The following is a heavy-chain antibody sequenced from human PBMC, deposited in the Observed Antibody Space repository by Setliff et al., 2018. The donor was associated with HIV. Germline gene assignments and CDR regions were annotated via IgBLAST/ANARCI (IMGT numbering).Heavy chain of an antibody. CDR2: IYYSGSI. J-gene: IGHJ4*02. D-gene: IGHD4-17*01. CDR3: AKKRNGDYHFDY. Sequence: SETLSLTCVVSGYSISSNDWWGWIRQSPGKGLEWIGYIYYSGSIYYNPSLKSRVTMSVDTSKNQFSLKLSSVTAVDTAVYYCAKKRNGDYHFDYWGQGTLVTVSS. V-gene: IGHV4-28*05. CDR1: GYSISSNDW.